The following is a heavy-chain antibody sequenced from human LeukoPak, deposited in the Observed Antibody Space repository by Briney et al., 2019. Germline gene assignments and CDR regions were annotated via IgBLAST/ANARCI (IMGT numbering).Heavy chain of an antibody. CDR1: GFSFSSSS. J-gene: IGHJ4*02. CDR2: ISASGGST. CDR3: ARQGYSYGGFDY. V-gene: IGHV3-23*01. Sequence: GGSLRLSCAASGFSFSSSSMNWVRQAPGKGLEWVSAISASGGSTYYADSVKGRFTISRDNSKNTLYLQLNTLRAEDTAVYYCARQGYSYGGFDYWGQGTLVTVSS. D-gene: IGHD5-18*01.